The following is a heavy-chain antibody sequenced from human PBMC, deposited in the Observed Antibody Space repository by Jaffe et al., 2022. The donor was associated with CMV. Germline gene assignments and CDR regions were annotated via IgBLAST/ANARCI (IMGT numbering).Heavy chain of an antibody. CDR2: ISVNNGNT. J-gene: IGHJ6*03. CDR1: GYTFNSYG. V-gene: IGHV1-18*01. CDR3: ARGRGNHWVLGGQYAGYDQRLYYYYYMDV. Sequence: QVQLVQSGAEVKKPGASVKVSCRASGYTFNSYGINWVRQAPGQGLEWMGWISVNNGNTKYGQKFQGRVTMTTDTSTATAYMDLRSLRSDDTAVYYCARGRGNHWVLGGQYAGYDQRLYYYYYMDVWGTGTTVIVSS. D-gene: IGHD5-12*01.